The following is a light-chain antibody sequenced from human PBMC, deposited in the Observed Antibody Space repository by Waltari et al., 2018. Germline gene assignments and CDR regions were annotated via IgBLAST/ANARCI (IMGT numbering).Light chain of an antibody. Sequence: QSVLTQPPSASGTPGQRVTISCSGSSSNIGRNPVNWLQKLPGTAPKLLIYSNNERPSGVPDRFSGSKSGTSASLAISGLQSEDEADYYWAVWDDSLKGPVFGGGTKLTVL. CDR2: SNN. J-gene: IGLJ2*01. CDR1: SSNIGRNP. CDR3: AVWDDSLKGPV. V-gene: IGLV1-44*01.